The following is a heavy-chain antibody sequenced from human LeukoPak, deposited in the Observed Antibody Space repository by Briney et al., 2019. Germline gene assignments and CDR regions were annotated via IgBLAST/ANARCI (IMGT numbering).Heavy chain of an antibody. D-gene: IGHD4-17*01. CDR2: IYYSGST. CDR3: ATVTSHYYFDY. V-gene: IGHV4-59*01. CDR1: GGSITSYY. J-gene: IGHJ4*02. Sequence: SETLSLTCTVSGGSITSYYWSWIRQPPGKGLEWIGYIYYSGSTNYNPSLKSRVTISVDTSKNQFSLKLSSVTAAETAVYYCATVTSHYYFDYWGQGTLVTVSS.